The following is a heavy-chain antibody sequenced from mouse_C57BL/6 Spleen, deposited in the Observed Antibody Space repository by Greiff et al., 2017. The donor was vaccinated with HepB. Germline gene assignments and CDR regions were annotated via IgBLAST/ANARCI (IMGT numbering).Heavy chain of an antibody. CDR1: GYTFTSYW. J-gene: IGHJ3*01. CDR3: ARSGLYGNYPAY. Sequence: VQLQQPGAELVRPGSSVKLSCKASGYTFTSYWMHWVKQRPIQGLEWIGNIDTSDSETHYNQKFKDKATLTVDKSSSTAYMQLSSLTSEDSAVYYCARSGLYGNYPAYWGQGTLVTVSA. CDR2: IDTSDSET. D-gene: IGHD2-1*01. V-gene: IGHV1-52*01.